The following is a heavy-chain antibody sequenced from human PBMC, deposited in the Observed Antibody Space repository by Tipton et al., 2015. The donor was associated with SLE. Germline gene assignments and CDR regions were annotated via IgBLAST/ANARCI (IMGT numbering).Heavy chain of an antibody. J-gene: IGHJ5*02. Sequence: QSGAEVKKPGASVKVSCKTSGYSFATYGISWVRQAPGQGPEWIGWITPYNGQTSYAQNLQGRVTMTRANTTGYLELKSLTTDDTAVYYCARGSAGVYAWFDPWGHGTLVTVSS. CDR3: ARGSAGVYAWFDP. V-gene: IGHV1-18*01. D-gene: IGHD5/OR15-5a*01. CDR2: ITPYNGQT. CDR1: GYSFATYG.